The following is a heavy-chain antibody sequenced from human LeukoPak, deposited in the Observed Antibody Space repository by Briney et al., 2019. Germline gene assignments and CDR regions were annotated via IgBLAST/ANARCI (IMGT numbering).Heavy chain of an antibody. V-gene: IGHV4-34*01. CDR2: INHSGST. J-gene: IGHJ4*02. Sequence: PSETLSLTCAVYGGSFSGYYWSWIRQPPGKGLEWIGEINHSGSTNYNPSLKSRVTISVDTSKNQFSLKLSSVTAADTAVYYCARVSGYYYAHGFDYWGQGTLVTVSS. CDR1: GGSFSGYY. D-gene: IGHD3-22*01. CDR3: ARVSGYYYAHGFDY.